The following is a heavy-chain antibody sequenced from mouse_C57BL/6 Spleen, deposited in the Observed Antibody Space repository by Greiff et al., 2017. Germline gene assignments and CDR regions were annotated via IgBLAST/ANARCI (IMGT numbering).Heavy chain of an antibody. CDR3: ASGYRKDAMDY. V-gene: IGHV1-72*01. CDR1: GYTFTSYW. Sequence: QVQLQQPGAELVKPGASVKLSCKASGYTFTSYWMHWVKQRPGRGLEWIGRIDPNRGGTKYNGKFKSKATLTVDKPSSTAYMQLSSLTSEDSAVYYCASGYRKDAMDYWGQGTSVTVSS. J-gene: IGHJ4*01. D-gene: IGHD1-3*01. CDR2: IDPNRGGT.